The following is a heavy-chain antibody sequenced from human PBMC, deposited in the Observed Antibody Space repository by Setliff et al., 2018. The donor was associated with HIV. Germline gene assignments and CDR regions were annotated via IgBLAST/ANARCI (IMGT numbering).Heavy chain of an antibody. V-gene: IGHV1-18*01. CDR2: IGGDNANI. CDR1: GYDFTAYA. Sequence: ASVKVSCKASGYDFTAYAISWVRQAPGQGLEWMGRIGGDNANIKFAQSFQGRVTMTTDTSTITAYLELTSLRSDDTAVYYCARYAASGTGWFDPWGQGTQVTVSS. CDR3: ARYAASGTGWFDP. J-gene: IGHJ5*02. D-gene: IGHD2-8*02.